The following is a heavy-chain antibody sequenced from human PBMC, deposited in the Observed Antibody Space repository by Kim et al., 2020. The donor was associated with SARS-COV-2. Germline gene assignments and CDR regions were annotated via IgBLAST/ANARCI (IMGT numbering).Heavy chain of an antibody. CDR1: GFTFSSYA. Sequence: GGSLRLSCAASGFTFSSYAMSWVRQAPGKGLEWVSAISGSGGSTYYADSVKGRFTISRDNSKNTLYLQMNSLRAEDTAVYYCAKAPGVRGARGELDYWGQGTLVTVSS. CDR3: AKAPGVRGARGELDY. D-gene: IGHD3-10*01. J-gene: IGHJ4*02. CDR2: ISGSGGST. V-gene: IGHV3-23*01.